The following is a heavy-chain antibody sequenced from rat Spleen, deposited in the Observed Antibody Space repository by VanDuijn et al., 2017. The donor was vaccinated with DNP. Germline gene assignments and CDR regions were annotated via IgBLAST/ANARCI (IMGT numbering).Heavy chain of an antibody. V-gene: IGHV5-31*01. CDR1: GFTFDNYW. CDR3: ARGNYPGINTFDY. Sequence: EVQLVESGGDLVQPGRSLKLSCVASGFTFDNYWMTWIRQVPGKGLEWVASITSSGGYTYSPESVKGRFTISRDNAKSTLYLQMNSLRSEDTATYYCARGNYPGINTFDYWGQGVMVTVSS. D-gene: IGHD1-4*01. CDR2: ITSSGGYT. J-gene: IGHJ2*01.